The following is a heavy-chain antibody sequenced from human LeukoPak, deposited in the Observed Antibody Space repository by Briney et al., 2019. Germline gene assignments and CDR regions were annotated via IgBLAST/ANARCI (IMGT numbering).Heavy chain of an antibody. V-gene: IGHV1-69*04. CDR3: AREIREDSSGCLGFDY. J-gene: IGHJ4*02. CDR2: IIPILGIA. D-gene: IGHD6-19*01. Sequence: ASVKVSCKASGGTFSSYAISWVRQAPGQGLEWMGRIIPILGIANYAQKFQGRVTITADKSTSTAYMELSSLRSEDTAVYYCAREIREDSSGCLGFDYWGQGTLVTVSS. CDR1: GGTFSSYA.